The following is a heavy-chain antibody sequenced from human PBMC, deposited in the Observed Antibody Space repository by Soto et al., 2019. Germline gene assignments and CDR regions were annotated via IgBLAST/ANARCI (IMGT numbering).Heavy chain of an antibody. CDR2: IYYSGST. Sequence: SETLSLTCTVSGGSISSCGYYWSRLRQDTGKGLEWIVYIYYSGSTYYNPSLKSRVTISVDTSKNQFSLKLSSVTAADTAVYYCPRVFECGGMDFWGQGTTVTVSS. D-gene: IGHD3-3*01. J-gene: IGHJ6*02. CDR3: PRVFECGGMDF. V-gene: IGHV4-31*03. CDR1: GGSISSCGYY.